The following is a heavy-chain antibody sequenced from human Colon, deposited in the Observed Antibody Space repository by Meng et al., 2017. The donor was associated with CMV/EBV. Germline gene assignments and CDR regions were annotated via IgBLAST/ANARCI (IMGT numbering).Heavy chain of an antibody. CDR3: ARGGSRSYFFDN. J-gene: IGHJ4*02. CDR2: ISSSGGSI. CDR1: GFTFSDYY. Sequence: GESLKISCAASGFTFSDYYMNWVRQAPGKGLEWVATISSSGGSIYYADSVKGRFTISRDNAKNSSSLHMNSLRAEDTAIYYCARGGSRSYFFDNWGQGTLVTVSS. V-gene: IGHV3-69-1*01. D-gene: IGHD3-10*01.